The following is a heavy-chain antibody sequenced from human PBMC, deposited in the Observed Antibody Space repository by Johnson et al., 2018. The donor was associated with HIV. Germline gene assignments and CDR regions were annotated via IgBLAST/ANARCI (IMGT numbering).Heavy chain of an antibody. V-gene: IGHV3-9*01. Sequence: VQLVESGGGLVQPGGSLRLSCAASGFTFDDYAMHWVRQAPGKGLEWVSGISWNSGSKGYADSVKGRFTISRDNAKNTLYLQMNSLRAEDTAVYYCAKEGLGAGRNAFDIWGQGTMVTVSS. D-gene: IGHD6-6*01. J-gene: IGHJ3*02. CDR2: ISWNSGSK. CDR3: AKEGLGAGRNAFDI. CDR1: GFTFDDYA.